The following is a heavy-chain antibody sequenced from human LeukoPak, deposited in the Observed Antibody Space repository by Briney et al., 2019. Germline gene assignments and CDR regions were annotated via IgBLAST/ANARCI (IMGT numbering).Heavy chain of an antibody. CDR3: TKVLPPWYSSRDDNYYIDV. CDR2: ISGSGGST. D-gene: IGHD6-13*01. Sequence: GGSLRLSCAASGVASTSYAMSCVREAPGQRLGWGSVISGSGGSTSYTESVKGRFSLSRENSKRTLFIQITNMRAQNQDVYYCTKVLPPWYSSRDDNYYIDVWGKGTTVTVSS. CDR1: GVASTSYA. J-gene: IGHJ6*03. V-gene: IGHV3-23*01.